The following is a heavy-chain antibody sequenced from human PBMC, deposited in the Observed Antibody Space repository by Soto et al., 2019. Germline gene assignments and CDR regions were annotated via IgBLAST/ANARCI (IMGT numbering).Heavy chain of an antibody. CDR3: ARDLVVVPAANWFVYYYYYMDV. J-gene: IGHJ6*03. D-gene: IGHD2-2*01. Sequence: GGSLRLSCAASGFTFSSYWMSWVRQAPGKGLEWVANIKQDGSEKYYVDSVKGRFTISRDNAKNSLYLQMNSLRAEDTAVYYCARDLVVVPAANWFVYYYYYMDVWGKGTTVTVSS. CDR2: IKQDGSEK. V-gene: IGHV3-7*01. CDR1: GFTFSSYW.